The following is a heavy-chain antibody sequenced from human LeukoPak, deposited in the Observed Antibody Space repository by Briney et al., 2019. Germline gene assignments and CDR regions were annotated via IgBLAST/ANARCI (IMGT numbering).Heavy chain of an antibody. CDR3: ASLTLFDP. D-gene: IGHD1-14*01. CDR2: IYYSGST. Sequence: PSETLSLTCTVSGGSISSSSYYWGWIRQPPGKGLEWIGSIYYSGSTHYKPSLKSRVTISVDTSKNQFSLKLSSVTAADTAVYYCASLTLFDPWGQGTLVTVSS. CDR1: GGSISSSSYY. V-gene: IGHV4-39*01. J-gene: IGHJ5*02.